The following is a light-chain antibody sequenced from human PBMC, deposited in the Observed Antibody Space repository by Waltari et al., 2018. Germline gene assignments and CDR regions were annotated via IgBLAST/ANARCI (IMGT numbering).Light chain of an antibody. Sequence: DIQMTQSPSSLSASVGDRVTITYRASQSISSYLNWYQQKPGKAPQLLIYAASSLQSGVPSRFSGSGSETDFTLTISSLQPEDFATYYGQQRYSTPDPFGQGTKLEIK. CDR3: QQRYSTPDP. V-gene: IGKV1-39*01. J-gene: IGKJ2*01. CDR1: QSISSY. CDR2: AAS.